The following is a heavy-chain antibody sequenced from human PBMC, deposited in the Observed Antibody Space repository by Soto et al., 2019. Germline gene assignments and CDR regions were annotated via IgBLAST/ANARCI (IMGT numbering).Heavy chain of an antibody. Sequence: QGQLVQSGAEVKQPGASVKVSCKASGYSFSTYGISWVRQAPGQGLEWMGWISGYNGDTNYAQKFQGRVTMTIDTSPTAAYLELRRMTSDDTAVYFCAKNGHAPYYYYGMDVWGQGTTVTVSS. CDR3: AKNGHAPYYYYGMDV. D-gene: IGHD2-8*01. J-gene: IGHJ6*02. CDR1: GYSFSTYG. CDR2: ISGYNGDT. V-gene: IGHV1-18*01.